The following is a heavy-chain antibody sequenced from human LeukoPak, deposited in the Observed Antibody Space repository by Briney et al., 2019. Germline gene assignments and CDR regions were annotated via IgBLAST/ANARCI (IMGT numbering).Heavy chain of an antibody. Sequence: MPSETLSLTCTVSGGSISSSSYYWGWLRQPPGKGLEWIGSIYYSGSTYYNPSFKSRVTISVDTSKNQFSLKLSSVTAADTAVYHCATTMYSGKYYFDYWGQGTLVTVSS. D-gene: IGHD1-26*01. CDR3: ATTMYSGKYYFDY. J-gene: IGHJ4*02. CDR2: IYYSGST. CDR1: GGSISSSSYY. V-gene: IGHV4-39*07.